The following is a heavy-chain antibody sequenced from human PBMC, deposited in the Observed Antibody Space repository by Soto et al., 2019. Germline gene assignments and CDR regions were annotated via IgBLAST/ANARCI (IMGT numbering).Heavy chain of an antibody. V-gene: IGHV3-23*01. Sequence: GGSLRLSCVASGFTFSSYVMSWVRQAPGRGLEWVSSISAGGSSTYYADSVKGRFTISRDNSKNTVYVQMNNLRVEDTAVYYCARGGNGWFDPWGQGTLVTV. CDR1: GFTFSSYV. CDR3: ARGGNGWFDP. J-gene: IGHJ5*02. D-gene: IGHD3-10*01. CDR2: ISAGGSST.